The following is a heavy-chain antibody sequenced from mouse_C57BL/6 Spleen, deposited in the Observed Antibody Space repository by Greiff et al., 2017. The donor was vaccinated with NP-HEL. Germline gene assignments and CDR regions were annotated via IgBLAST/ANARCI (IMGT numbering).Heavy chain of an antibody. CDR3: AREAYYSNWYFDD. CDR2: IAPNSGGT. CDR1: GYTFTSYW. Sequence: QVQLQQPGAELVKPGASVTLSCKASGYTFTSYWMHWVKQRPGRGLEWIGRIAPNSGGTKYNEKFKSKATLTVDKTSSTGNMQRSSLTSEDSAVYYCAREAYYSNWYFDDWGTGTTVTVAS. V-gene: IGHV1-72*01. J-gene: IGHJ1*03. D-gene: IGHD2-5*01.